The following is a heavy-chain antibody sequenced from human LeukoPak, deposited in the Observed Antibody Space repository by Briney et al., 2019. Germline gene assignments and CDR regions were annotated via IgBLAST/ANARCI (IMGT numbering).Heavy chain of an antibody. D-gene: IGHD6-13*01. CDR2: INPNSGGT. J-gene: IGHJ4*02. V-gene: IGHV1-2*06. CDR1: GYTFTGYY. CDR3: ARDPRAGTFDY. Sequence: AASVKASCKASGYTFTGYYMHWVRQAPGQGLEWMGRINPNSGGTNYAQKFQGRVTMTRDTSISTAYMELSRLRSDDTAVYYCARDPRAGTFDYWGQGTLVTVSS.